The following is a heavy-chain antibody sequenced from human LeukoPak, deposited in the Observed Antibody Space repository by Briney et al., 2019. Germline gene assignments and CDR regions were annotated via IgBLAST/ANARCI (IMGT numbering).Heavy chain of an antibody. D-gene: IGHD3-22*01. Sequence: GGSLRLSCAASGFTFSSYWMSWVRQAPGKGLEWVANIKQDGGEKYYVDSVKGRFNISRDNAKNSLYLQMNSLRAEDTAVYYCARDQSQGYYYDSSGYYSSSFAEYFQHWGQGTLVTVSS. CDR1: GFTFSSYW. CDR2: IKQDGGEK. V-gene: IGHV3-7*01. J-gene: IGHJ1*01. CDR3: ARDQSQGYYYDSSGYYSSSFAEYFQH.